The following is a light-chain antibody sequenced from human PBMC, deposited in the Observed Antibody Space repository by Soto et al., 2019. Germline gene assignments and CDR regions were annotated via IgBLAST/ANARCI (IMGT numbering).Light chain of an antibody. Sequence: DIQMTQSPSTLSASVGDRVTITCRASQSISRFLAWYQQKPGNAPNLLIYDASTLEGGVPSRFSGSGSGTEFTLTISSLQPDDFATYYCQQYNSYSITFGQGTRWRL. CDR3: QQYNSYSIT. V-gene: IGKV1-5*01. CDR2: DAS. CDR1: QSISRF. J-gene: IGKJ5*01.